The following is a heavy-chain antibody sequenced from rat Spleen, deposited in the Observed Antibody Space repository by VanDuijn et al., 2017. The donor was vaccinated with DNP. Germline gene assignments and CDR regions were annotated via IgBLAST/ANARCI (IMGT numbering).Heavy chain of an antibody. CDR1: GFTFSDYY. CDR2: ISTGIGRS. D-gene: IGHD4-1*01. V-gene: IGHV5S11*01. J-gene: IGHJ4*01. Sequence: EVQLVESGGDLVQPGRSLKRSCAASGFTFSDYYMAWVRQAPTKGLEWVESISTGIGRSYYRDSVKGRFTISRDNAKSTLYLQMDSLRSDETATYYCARHTCTGPFYPMDVWGQGTSVTVSS. CDR3: ARHTCTGPFYPMDV.